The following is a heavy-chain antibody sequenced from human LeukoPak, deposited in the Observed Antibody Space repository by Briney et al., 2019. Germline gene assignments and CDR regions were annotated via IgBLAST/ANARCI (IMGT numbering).Heavy chain of an antibody. D-gene: IGHD5-18*01. CDR1: GFTFSSYA. J-gene: IGHJ4*02. V-gene: IGHV3-30-3*01. Sequence: GGSLRLSCAASGFTFSSYAMSWVRQAPGKGLEWVAVISYDGSNKYYADSVKGRFTISRDNSKNTLYLQMNSLRAEDTAVYYCAVLSDTAMAPPDYWGQGTLVTVSS. CDR3: AVLSDTAMAPPDY. CDR2: ISYDGSNK.